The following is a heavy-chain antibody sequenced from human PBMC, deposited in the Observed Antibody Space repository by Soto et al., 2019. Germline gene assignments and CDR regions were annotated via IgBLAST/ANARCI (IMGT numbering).Heavy chain of an antibody. CDR1: GGSISSGNHF. V-gene: IGHV4-30-4*01. D-gene: IGHD2-21*01. CDR3: AREVITPVHQGADDAFDV. J-gene: IGHJ3*01. CDR2: IFYSVTA. Sequence: QVQLQESGPGLVKPSQTLSLTCIVSGGSISSGNHFWSWIRQPPGKGLGWIGYIFYSVTAYYNSSLKSRVSISVDTAKNQFSLNLSSVTAADTAMYYCAREVITPVHQGADDAFDVWGQGTMVTVSS.